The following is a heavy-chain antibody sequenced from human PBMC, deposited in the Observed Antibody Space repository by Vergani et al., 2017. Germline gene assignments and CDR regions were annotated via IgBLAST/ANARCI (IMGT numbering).Heavy chain of an antibody. V-gene: IGHV3-48*03. CDR1: GFTFSSYE. CDR2: ISSSGSTI. CDR3: ARXGCSGGSCYSVRDAFDI. Sequence: EVQLVESGGDLVQPGGSLRLSCAASGFTFSSYEMNWVRQAPGKGLEWVSYISSSGSTIYYADSVKGRFTISRDNAKNSLYLQMNSLRAEDTAVYYCARXGCSGGSCYSVRDAFDIWGQGTMVTVSS. D-gene: IGHD2-15*01. J-gene: IGHJ3*02.